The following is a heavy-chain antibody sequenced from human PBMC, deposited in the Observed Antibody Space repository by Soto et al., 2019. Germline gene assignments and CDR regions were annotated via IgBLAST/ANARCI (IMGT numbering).Heavy chain of an antibody. CDR3: AREPRYCSGGSCSIMGDAFDI. J-gene: IGHJ3*02. D-gene: IGHD2-15*01. CDR2: IYKDFT. CDR1: GFTVTDIY. Sequence: EVQLVESGGGLVQPGGSLRLSCVASGFTVTDIYMNWVRQAPGKVLEWVSVIYKDFTDYADFVRGRFSVSTDTSKNALYVQLDNLRPEDTAVYYCAREPRYCSGGSCSIMGDAFDIWGQGAMVTVSS. V-gene: IGHV3-66*01.